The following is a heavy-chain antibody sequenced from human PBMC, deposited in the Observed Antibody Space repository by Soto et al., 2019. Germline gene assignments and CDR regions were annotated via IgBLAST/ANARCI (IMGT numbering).Heavy chain of an antibody. CDR1: GFTFSSYG. J-gene: IGHJ4*02. D-gene: IGHD1-7*01. V-gene: IGHV3-23*01. Sequence: GGSLRLSCAASGFTFSSYGMTWVRQAPGKGLEWVSFSSATGAGTYYADSVKGRFTISRDNSKNTLYLQMSSLRADDTAVYYCAKDRRAGGNYGFYSDFWGQGALVTVSS. CDR2: SSATGAGT. CDR3: AKDRRAGGNYGFYSDF.